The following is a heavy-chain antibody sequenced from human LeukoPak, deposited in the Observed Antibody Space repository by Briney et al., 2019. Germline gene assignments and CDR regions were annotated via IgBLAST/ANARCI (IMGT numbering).Heavy chain of an antibody. D-gene: IGHD3-16*01. V-gene: IGHV1-2*02. J-gene: IGHJ4*01. CDR2: INPNSGGT. CDR3: ARGRRILGGPENAGDFFDF. CDR1: GYTFTGYY. Sequence: ASVKVSCKASGYTFTGYYMHWVRQAPGQGLEWMGWINPNSGGTNYAQKFQGRVTMTWDTSISTAYMELSRLRSDDTAVYYCARGRRILGGPENAGDFFDFWGQGSLVTVSS.